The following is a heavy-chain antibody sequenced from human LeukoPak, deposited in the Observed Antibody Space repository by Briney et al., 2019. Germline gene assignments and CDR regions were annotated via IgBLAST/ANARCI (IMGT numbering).Heavy chain of an antibody. CDR2: IYYSGST. V-gene: IGHV4-39*07. D-gene: IGHD5-18*01. CDR3: ARGVFPYSYGYSDY. Sequence: PSETLSLTCTVSGGSISSSSYYWGWIRQPPGKGLEWIGSIYYSGSTYYNPSLKSRVTISVDTSKNQFSLKLSSATAADTAVYYCARGVFPYSYGYSDYWGQGTLVTVSS. CDR1: GGSISSSSYY. J-gene: IGHJ4*02.